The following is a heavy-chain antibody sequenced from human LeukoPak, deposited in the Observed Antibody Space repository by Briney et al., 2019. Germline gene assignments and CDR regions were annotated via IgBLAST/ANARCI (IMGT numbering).Heavy chain of an antibody. Sequence: SETLSLTCTVSGGSISSGTYYWAWIRQPPGKGLEWIGTIYHSGSTYYNPSLKSRVTISVDTSKNQFSLNLSSVTAADTAVYYCARGCGYSSSSGGWFDPWGQGTLVTVSS. CDR1: GGSISSGTYY. CDR3: ARGCGYSSSSGGWFDP. CDR2: IYHSGST. V-gene: IGHV4-39*07. J-gene: IGHJ5*02. D-gene: IGHD6-13*01.